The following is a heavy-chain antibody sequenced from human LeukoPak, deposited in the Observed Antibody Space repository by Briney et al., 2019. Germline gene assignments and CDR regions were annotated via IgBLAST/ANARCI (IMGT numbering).Heavy chain of an antibody. CDR3: ARERHSSSSFFWFDP. CDR1: GYTFTSYG. D-gene: IGHD6-6*01. Sequence: SVKVSCKASGYTFTSYGISWVRQAPGQGLEWVGRIIPILGIPNYAQKFQDRVTITADKSTSTAYMELSSLRSEDTAVYYCARERHSSSSFFWFDPWGQGTLVTVSS. J-gene: IGHJ5*02. V-gene: IGHV1-69*04. CDR2: IIPILGIP.